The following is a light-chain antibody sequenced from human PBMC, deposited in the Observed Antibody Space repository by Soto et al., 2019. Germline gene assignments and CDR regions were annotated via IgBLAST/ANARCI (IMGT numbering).Light chain of an antibody. V-gene: IGLV1-51*01. CDR2: DNN. Sequence: QAVVTQPPSVSAAPGQKVTISCSGSTSNIGNNYVSWYQQLPGTAPKLLIYDNNKRPSGIPDRFSGSKSGTSATLGITGHQTGDEADYYCGTWDTSLSAEVFGGGTKLTVL. J-gene: IGLJ2*01. CDR1: TSNIGNNY. CDR3: GTWDTSLSAEV.